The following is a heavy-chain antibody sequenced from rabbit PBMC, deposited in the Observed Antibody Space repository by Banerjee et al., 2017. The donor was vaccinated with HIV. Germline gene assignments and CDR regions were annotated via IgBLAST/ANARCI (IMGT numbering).Heavy chain of an antibody. CDR1: GFSFSNKYV. CDR3: ARYSSGWDYFDL. CDR2: IDTGSSGRT. V-gene: IGHV1S45*01. J-gene: IGHJ4*01. D-gene: IGHD4-1*01. Sequence: QEQLEESGGDLVKPEGSLTLTCTASGFSFSNKYVMCWVRQAPGKGLEWIACIDTGSSGRTYYASWAKGRFTISKTSSTTVTLQMTSLTAADTATYFCARYSSGWDYFDLWGPGTLVTVS.